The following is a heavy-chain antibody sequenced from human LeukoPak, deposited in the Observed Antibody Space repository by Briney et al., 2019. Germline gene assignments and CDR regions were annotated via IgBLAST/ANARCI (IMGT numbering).Heavy chain of an antibody. J-gene: IGHJ6*03. V-gene: IGHV3-21*01. CDR2: ISSSSYI. CDR1: AFTFSSYT. CDR3: ARDLWHIARYGHYMDV. D-gene: IGHD2-21*01. Sequence: PGGSLRLSCAASAFTFSSYTMNWVRQAPGKGLEWVSSISSSSYIYYADSVKGRFTISRDNAKNSLYLQMNSLRAEDTAVYYCARDLWHIARYGHYMDVWGKGTTVTISS.